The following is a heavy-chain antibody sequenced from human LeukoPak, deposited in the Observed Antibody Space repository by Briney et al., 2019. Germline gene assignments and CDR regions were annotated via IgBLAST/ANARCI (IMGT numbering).Heavy chain of an antibody. CDR3: AGGITDKYYYDSSGYYSTRGVYFDY. CDR2: TYYRSKWYN. CDR1: GDSVSSNSAA. D-gene: IGHD3-22*01. J-gene: IGHJ4*02. V-gene: IGHV6-1*01. Sequence: SQTLSLTCAISGDSVSSNSAAWNWIRQSPSRGLEWLGRTYYRSKWYNDYAVSVKSRITINPDTSKNQFSLQLNSVTPEDTAVYYCAGGITDKYYYDSSGYYSTRGVYFDYWGQGTLVTVSS.